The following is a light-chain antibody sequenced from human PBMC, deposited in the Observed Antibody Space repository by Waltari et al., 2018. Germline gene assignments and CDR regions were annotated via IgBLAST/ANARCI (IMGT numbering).Light chain of an antibody. V-gene: IGKV3-20*01. CDR2: GAS. CDR1: QTISSNS. CDR3: QQYRSSPYT. J-gene: IGKJ2*01. Sequence: IMLTQSPGTLSLSPGERATLSCRASQTISSNSLAWYQQKPGQAPRLLIHGASSRAAGIPDRFSGSGSETDFTLTIDRLEPEEFAVYFCQQYRSSPYTFGQGTRLDIK.